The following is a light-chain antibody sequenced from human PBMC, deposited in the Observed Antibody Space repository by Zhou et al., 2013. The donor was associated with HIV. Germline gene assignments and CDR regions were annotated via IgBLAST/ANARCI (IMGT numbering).Light chain of an antibody. J-gene: IGKJ3*01. CDR1: QSVSSSY. V-gene: IGKV3-20*01. CDR3: QQYGNSPFT. Sequence: EIVMTQSPATLSVSPGERATLSCRASQSVSSSYLAWYQQKPGQAPRLLIYGASRRASGIPDRFSGSGSGTDFTLTISRLEPEDFAVYYCQQYGNSPFTFGPGTRVNMK. CDR2: GAS.